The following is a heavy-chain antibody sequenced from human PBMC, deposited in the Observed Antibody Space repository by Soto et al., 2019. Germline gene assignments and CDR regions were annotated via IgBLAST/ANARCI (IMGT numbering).Heavy chain of an antibody. Sequence: PGGSLRLSCEASVFTFSSYWMTWVRQAPGKGLEWVANIKQDGSDKYYADSVKGRFTISRDDSKNTLYLQMNSLRAEDTAVYYCARVDSLGRNYGWELPGRSWGQGTLVTVSS. CDR3: ARVDSLGRNYGWELPGRS. V-gene: IGHV3-7*01. D-gene: IGHD1-26*01. CDR2: IKQDGSDK. J-gene: IGHJ5*02. CDR1: VFTFSSYW.